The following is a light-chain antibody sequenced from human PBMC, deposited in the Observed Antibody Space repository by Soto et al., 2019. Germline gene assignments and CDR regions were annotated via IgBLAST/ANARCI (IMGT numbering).Light chain of an antibody. CDR3: ATWDDSLSGPV. CDR1: SSNIGSNP. J-gene: IGLJ3*02. V-gene: IGLV1-44*01. Sequence: QSVLTQPPSASGAPGQRVTICCSGSSSNIGSNPVNWYQQLPGTAPKLLIYTDNERPSGVPDRFSGSKSGTSASLAIGGLQSEDEADYYCATWDDSLSGPVFGGGTKLTVL. CDR2: TDN.